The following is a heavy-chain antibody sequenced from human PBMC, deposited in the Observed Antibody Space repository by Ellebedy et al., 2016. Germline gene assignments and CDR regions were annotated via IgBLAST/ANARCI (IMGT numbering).Heavy chain of an antibody. CDR3: ATSRELVE. Sequence: GSLRLSCTVSGGSISSYYWSWIRQPPGKGLEWIGHIYYSGTTKYTPSLQSRVTMSVDTSKNQFSLNLNSVTAADTAVYYCATSRELVEWGQGTLVTVSS. CDR2: IYYSGTT. CDR1: GGSISSYY. V-gene: IGHV4-59*01. D-gene: IGHD1-26*01. J-gene: IGHJ1*01.